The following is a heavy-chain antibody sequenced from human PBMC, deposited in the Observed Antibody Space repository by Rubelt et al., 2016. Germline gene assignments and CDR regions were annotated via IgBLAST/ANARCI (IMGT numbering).Heavy chain of an antibody. CDR2: IYYSGST. Sequence: QVQLQESGPGLVKPSETLSLTCTVSGGSISSYYWSWIRQPPGKGLEWIGYIYYSGSTNYNPSLKSRVTISVDTSKNQFSLKLSSVTAADTAVYYCARQGTTHYYYMDVWGKGTTVTVSS. D-gene: IGHD4-17*01. CDR3: ARQGTTHYYYMDV. V-gene: IGHV4-59*08. CDR1: GGSISSYY. J-gene: IGHJ6*03.